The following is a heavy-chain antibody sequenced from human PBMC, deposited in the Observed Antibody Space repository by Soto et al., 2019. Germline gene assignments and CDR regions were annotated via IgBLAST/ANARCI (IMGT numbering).Heavy chain of an antibody. D-gene: IGHD3-10*02. CDR3: VYGVKGGSADY. V-gene: IGHV3-73*01. J-gene: IGHJ4*02. CDR1: GFTFSGSA. Sequence: GGSLRLSCAASGFTFSGSAMHWVRQASGKGLEWVGRIRSKANSYATAYAASVKGRFTISRDDSKNTAYLQMNSLKTEDTAVYYCVYGVKGGSADYWGQGTLVTVSS. CDR2: IRSKANSYAT.